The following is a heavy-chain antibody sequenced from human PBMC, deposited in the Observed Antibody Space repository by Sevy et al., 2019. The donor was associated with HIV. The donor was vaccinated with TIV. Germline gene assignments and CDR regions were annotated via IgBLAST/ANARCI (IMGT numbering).Heavy chain of an antibody. CDR1: GGTFSSYA. J-gene: IGHJ6*02. D-gene: IGHD6-13*01. V-gene: IGHV1-69*13. CDR3: ARVRGGWRQQLVTVNYYYGMDV. CDR2: IIPIFGTA. Sequence: ASVKVSCKASGGTFSSYAISWVRQAPGQGLEWMGGIIPIFGTANYAQKFQGRVTITADESTSTAYMELSSLRSEDTAVYYCARVRGGWRQQLVTVNYYYGMDVWGQWTTVTVSS.